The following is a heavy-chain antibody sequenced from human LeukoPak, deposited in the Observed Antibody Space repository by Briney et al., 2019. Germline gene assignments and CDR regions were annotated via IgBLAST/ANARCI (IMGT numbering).Heavy chain of an antibody. CDR1: GFTFSSYA. CDR2: LSGSVAST. J-gene: IGHJ4*02. CDR3: AKSMIVVVMTGEVDY. D-gene: IGHD3-22*01. Sequence: GGSLSLSCAAFGFTFSSYAMSWVRQAPGKGLEWVSALSGSVASTYYADSVTGRLSLSRDNSKNTLYLKMNSLRAEDTAVYYCAKSMIVVVMTGEVDYWGQGTLVTVSS. V-gene: IGHV3-23*01.